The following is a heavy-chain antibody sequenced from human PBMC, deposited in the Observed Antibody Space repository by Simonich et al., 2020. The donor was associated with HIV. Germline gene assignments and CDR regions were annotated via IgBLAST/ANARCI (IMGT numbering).Heavy chain of an antibody. V-gene: IGHV1-69*13. CDR1: VGTSSSFA. Sequence: QVQLVQSGAEVKKPGSSVKVSCKASVGTSSSFAISWVRQAPGLGLEGVGGIIPICGKENYEQMCQGRVTITADESTSTAYMELSSLRSEDTGIYYCARKGGGRGVYYFDYWGQGTLVTVSS. J-gene: IGHJ4*02. CDR2: IIPICGKE. D-gene: IGHD3-10*01. CDR3: ARKGGGRGVYYFDY.